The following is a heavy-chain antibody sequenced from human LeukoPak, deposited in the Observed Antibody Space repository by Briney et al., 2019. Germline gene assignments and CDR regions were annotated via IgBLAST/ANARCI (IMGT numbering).Heavy chain of an antibody. Sequence: GGSLRLSCAASGFTFSNYPMNWVRQAPGKGLEWVSYFGSGGSPIYYADSVRGRFSIPRDNAKNSLYLQMNSLRAEDTAVYYCARNYDSSGYYYVPAAFDIWGQGTMVTVSS. V-gene: IGHV3-48*04. CDR3: ARNYDSSGYYYVPAAFDI. D-gene: IGHD3-22*01. CDR1: GFTFSNYP. CDR2: FGSGGSPI. J-gene: IGHJ3*02.